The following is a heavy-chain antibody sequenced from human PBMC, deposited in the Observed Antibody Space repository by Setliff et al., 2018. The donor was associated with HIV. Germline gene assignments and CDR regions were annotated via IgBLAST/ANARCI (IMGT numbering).Heavy chain of an antibody. CDR1: GFTFSTYW. CDR3: ARVDFWSGHAFYMDV. D-gene: IGHD3-3*01. V-gene: IGHV3-7*01. Sequence: LRLSCVASGFTFSTYWMTWVRQAPEKGLEWVASIKEDGSEEYYVDSVKGRFTISRDNAKNSLYLQMNSLRAEDTAVYYCARVDFWSGHAFYMDVWGKGTTVTVSS. J-gene: IGHJ6*03. CDR2: IKEDGSEE.